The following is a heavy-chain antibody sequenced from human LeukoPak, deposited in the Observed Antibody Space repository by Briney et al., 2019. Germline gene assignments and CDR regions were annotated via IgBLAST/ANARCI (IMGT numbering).Heavy chain of an antibody. CDR3: ASLPEVPPDY. Sequence: GGSLRLSCAASGFTFSSYSMNWVRQAPGKGLEWVSYISSSSGTIYYADSVKGRFTISRDNAKNSLYLQMNSLRAEDTAVYYCASLPEVPPDYWGQGTLVTVSS. J-gene: IGHJ4*02. CDR1: GFTFSSYS. CDR2: ISSSSGTI. V-gene: IGHV3-48*04.